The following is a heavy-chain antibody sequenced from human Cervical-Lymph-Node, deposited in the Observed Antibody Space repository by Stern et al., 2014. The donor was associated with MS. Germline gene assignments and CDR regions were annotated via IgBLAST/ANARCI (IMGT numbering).Heavy chain of an antibody. V-gene: IGHV1-69*01. D-gene: IGHD6-13*01. Sequence: VQLVESGAEVKKPGSSVKVSCKASGGTFSNFAISWVRQAPGQGLEWMGGIIPILETANYIEKFQGRVTITADESTNTAYMELISLRSDDTALYFCAANAYTSSWYSEFWGQGTLVTVSS. CDR2: IIPILETA. J-gene: IGHJ4*02. CDR3: AANAYTSSWYSEF. CDR1: GGTFSNFA.